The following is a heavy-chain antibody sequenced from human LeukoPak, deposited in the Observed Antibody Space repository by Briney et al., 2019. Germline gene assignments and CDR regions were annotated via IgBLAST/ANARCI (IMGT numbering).Heavy chain of an antibody. V-gene: IGHV3-23*01. J-gene: IGHJ5*02. CDR2: ISRGGDDV. D-gene: IGHD1-26*01. CDR3: AREATGFDP. Sequence: GGSLRLSCAASGFTFSSYAMNWVRQAPGKGLEWVSGISRGGDDVYYVDSVKGRFIISRDNPKNTVYLQMNSLRAEDTAVYYCAREATGFDPWGQGTLVTVSS. CDR1: GFTFSSYA.